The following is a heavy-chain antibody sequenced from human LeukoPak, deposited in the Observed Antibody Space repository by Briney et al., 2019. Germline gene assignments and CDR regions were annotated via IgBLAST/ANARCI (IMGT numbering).Heavy chain of an antibody. V-gene: IGHV1-46*01. D-gene: IGHD1-26*01. Sequence: ASVKVSCKASGYTFTSYYMHWVRQAPGQGLEWMGIINPSGGSTSYAQKFQGRVTMTRDTSTSTVYMELSSLRSDDTAVYYCARVEWEFPFDYWGQGTLVTVSS. CDR3: ARVEWEFPFDY. CDR1: GYTFTSYY. CDR2: INPSGGST. J-gene: IGHJ4*02.